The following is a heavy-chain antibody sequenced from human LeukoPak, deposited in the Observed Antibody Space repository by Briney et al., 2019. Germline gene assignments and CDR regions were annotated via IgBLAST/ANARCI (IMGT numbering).Heavy chain of an antibody. Sequence: PSETLSLTCAVYGGSFSGYYWSWIRQPPGKGLEWIGEINHSGSTNYNPSLKSRVTISVDTSKNQFSLKLSSVTAADTAVYYCARAKQLVKRYFDLWGRGTLVTVSS. V-gene: IGHV4-34*01. CDR3: ARAKQLVKRYFDL. CDR1: GGSFSGYY. CDR2: INHSGST. J-gene: IGHJ2*01. D-gene: IGHD6-13*01.